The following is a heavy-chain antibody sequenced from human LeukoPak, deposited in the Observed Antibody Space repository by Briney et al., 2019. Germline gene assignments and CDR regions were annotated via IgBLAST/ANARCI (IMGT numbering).Heavy chain of an antibody. D-gene: IGHD3-10*01. V-gene: IGHV1-18*04. J-gene: IGHJ6*04. CDR1: GYTFTSYG. CDR2: ISAYNGNT. Sequence: ASVKVSCKASGYTFTSYGISWVRQAPGQGLEWMGWISAYNGNTNYAQKLQGRVTMTTDTSTSIAYMELRSLRSDDTAVYYCARVAPITMVRDSFSDCYGMDVWGKGTTVTVSS. CDR3: ARVAPITMVRDSFSDCYGMDV.